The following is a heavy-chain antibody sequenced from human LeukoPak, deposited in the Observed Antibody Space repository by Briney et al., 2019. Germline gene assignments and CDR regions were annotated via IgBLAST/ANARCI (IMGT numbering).Heavy chain of an antibody. Sequence: ASVKVSCKASGYTFTSYGISWVRQAPGQGLEWMGWIGAYNGNTNYAQKLQGRVTMTTDTSTSTAYMELRSLRSDDTAVYYCAGRDGYNRFRWFDPWGQGTLVTVSS. J-gene: IGHJ5*02. CDR2: IGAYNGNT. D-gene: IGHD5-24*01. V-gene: IGHV1-18*01. CDR3: AGRDGYNRFRWFDP. CDR1: GYTFTSYG.